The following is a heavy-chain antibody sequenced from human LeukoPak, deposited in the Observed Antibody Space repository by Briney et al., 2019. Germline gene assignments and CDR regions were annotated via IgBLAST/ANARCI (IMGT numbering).Heavy chain of an antibody. CDR1: GFTFSSYA. CDR3: ARAVGGSRHIPGRLQH. CDR2: ISYDGSNK. V-gene: IGHV3-30-3*01. Sequence: PGGSLRLSCAASGFTFSSYAMHWVRQAPGKGLEWVAVISYDGSNKYYADSVKGRFTISRDNAKNSLYLQMNSLRAEDTAVYYCARAVGGSRHIPGRLQHWGQGTLVTVSS. D-gene: IGHD3-16*01. J-gene: IGHJ1*01.